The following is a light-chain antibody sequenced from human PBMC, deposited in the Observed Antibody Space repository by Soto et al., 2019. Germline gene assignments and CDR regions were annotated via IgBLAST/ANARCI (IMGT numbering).Light chain of an antibody. J-gene: IGLJ3*02. Sequence: QSALTQPPSVSGAPGQRVTISCTGSSSNIGAGYDVQWYQQLPGTAPKLLIHGNTNRPSGVPDRFSGSKSGTSASLAITGLQAEDEADYHCQSYDSSLSGWVFGGGTKLTVL. CDR3: QSYDSSLSGWV. CDR2: GNT. V-gene: IGLV1-40*01. CDR1: SSNIGAGYD.